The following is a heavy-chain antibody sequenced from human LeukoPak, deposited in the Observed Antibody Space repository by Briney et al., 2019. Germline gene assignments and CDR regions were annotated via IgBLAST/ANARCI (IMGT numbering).Heavy chain of an antibody. D-gene: IGHD2-21*01. CDR3: ASRAYCGGDCYSGYFVY. Sequence: PGGSLRLSCAASRFTACSNYMSWVRQAPGKGLERVSVIYSGGSTYYAPSLKGRFTISRDNSKNTLYLQLTSLRAEDTAVYYCASRAYCGGDCYSGYFVYWGQGTLVTVSS. CDR2: IYSGGST. J-gene: IGHJ4*02. CDR1: RFTACSNY. V-gene: IGHV3-66*02.